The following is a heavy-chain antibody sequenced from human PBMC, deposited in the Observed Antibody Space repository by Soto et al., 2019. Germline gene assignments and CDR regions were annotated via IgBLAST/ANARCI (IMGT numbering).Heavy chain of an antibody. V-gene: IGHV1-69*02. CDR3: ARHPGGGAAGGWFDP. Sequence: QVQLVQSGAEVKKPGSSVKVSCKASGGTFSSYTISWVRQAPGQGLEWMGRIIPILGIANYAQNFQGRVTITADKSTSTAYMELSSLRSEDTAVYYCARHPGGGAAGGWFDPWGQVTLVTVSS. CDR1: GGTFSSYT. J-gene: IGHJ5*02. D-gene: IGHD6-13*01. CDR2: IIPILGIA.